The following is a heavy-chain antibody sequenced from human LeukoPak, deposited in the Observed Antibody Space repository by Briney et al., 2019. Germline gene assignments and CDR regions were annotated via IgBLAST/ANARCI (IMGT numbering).Heavy chain of an antibody. CDR1: GFTFSTYT. J-gene: IGHJ4*02. CDR3: ARGGRVESSSYRSPFDY. V-gene: IGHV3-21*01. D-gene: IGHD6-13*01. CDR2: ISSRSTYI. Sequence: GGSLRLSCAASGFTFSTYTMNWVRQAPGKGLEWVSSISSRSTYIYNADSVKGRFTISRGNAKNSLYLQMNSLRVEDTAVYYCARGGRVESSSYRSPFDYWGQGTPVTVSS.